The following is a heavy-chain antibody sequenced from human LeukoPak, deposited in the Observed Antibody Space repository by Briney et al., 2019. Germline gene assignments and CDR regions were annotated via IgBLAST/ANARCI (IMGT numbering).Heavy chain of an antibody. J-gene: IGHJ6*02. V-gene: IGHV3-23*01. CDR1: GFTFSSYA. CDR3: ANAKAIYYYYYGMDV. Sequence: PGGSLRLSCAASGFTFSSYAMSWVCQAPGKGLEWVSAISGSGGSTYYADSVKGRFTISRDNSKNTLYLQMNSLRAEDTAVYYCANAKAIYYYYYGMDVWGQGTTVTVSS. CDR2: ISGSGGST.